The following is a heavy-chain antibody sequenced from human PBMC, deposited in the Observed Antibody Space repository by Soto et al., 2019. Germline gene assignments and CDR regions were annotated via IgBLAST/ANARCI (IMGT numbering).Heavy chain of an antibody. V-gene: IGHV4-59*01. Sequence: LSLTCTVSGGSIGSYHWSWVRQPPGKGLEWIASVYYTGTTNYNPSLGSRVTISIDAPENQISLKLTSVTAADTAFYYCARDTVLTGMFDLWGQGTLVTVSS. CDR3: ARDTVLTGMFDL. CDR1: GGSIGSYH. CDR2: VYYTGTT. D-gene: IGHD4-17*01. J-gene: IGHJ5*02.